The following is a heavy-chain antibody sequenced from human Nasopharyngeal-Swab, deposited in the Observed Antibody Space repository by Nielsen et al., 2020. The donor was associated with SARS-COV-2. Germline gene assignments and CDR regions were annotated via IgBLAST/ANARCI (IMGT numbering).Heavy chain of an antibody. CDR1: GGSISSSSYY. J-gene: IGHJ3*02. CDR3: ARWPGGVGDAIDI. D-gene: IGHD3-16*01. Sequence: SETLSLTCTVSGGSISSSSYYWGWIRQPPGKGLEWIGSIYHSGSTYYNPSLKSRVSISVDTSKNQLSLKLSSVTAADTAVYYCARWPGGVGDAIDIWGPGTMVTVSS. CDR2: IYHSGST. V-gene: IGHV4-39*01.